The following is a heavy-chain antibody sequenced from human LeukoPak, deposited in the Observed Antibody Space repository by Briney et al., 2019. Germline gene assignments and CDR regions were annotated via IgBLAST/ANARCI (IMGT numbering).Heavy chain of an antibody. V-gene: IGHV4-59*01. J-gene: IGHJ6*02. CDR2: VHYTWNT. D-gene: IGHD5/OR15-5a*01. Sequence: SETLSLTCSVSGDSIGSCHWSWIRQPPGKGLEWIGHVHYTWNTKYNPSLTGRVSISLDRSKNQFALSLSSLTAADTAVYYCARVASKGGMDVWGQGTTVIVSS. CDR3: ARVASKGGMDV. CDR1: GDSIGSCH.